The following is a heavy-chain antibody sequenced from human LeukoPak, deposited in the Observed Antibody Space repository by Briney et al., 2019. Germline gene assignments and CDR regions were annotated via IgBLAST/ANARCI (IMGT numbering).Heavy chain of an antibody. CDR1: GGSISTYY. CDR2: IHNSGST. V-gene: IGHV4-4*07. D-gene: IGHD5/OR15-5a*01. CDR3: ARDVSPDC. J-gene: IGHJ4*02. Sequence: PSETLSLTCTVSGGSISTYYWTWIRQPAGKGLEWIGRIHNSGSTRYNPSLKSRVTMSLDTSKNQFSLNLGSVTAADTATYYCARDVSPDCWGQGTLVIVSS.